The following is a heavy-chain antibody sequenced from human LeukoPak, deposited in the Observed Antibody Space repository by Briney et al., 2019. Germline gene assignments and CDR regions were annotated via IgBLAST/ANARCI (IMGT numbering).Heavy chain of an antibody. J-gene: IGHJ5*02. D-gene: IGHD3-16*01. CDR1: GGTFSSHA. CDR2: VIPILDIT. V-gene: IGHV1-69*10. Sequence: SVKVSCKASGGTFSSHAMNWVRQAPGQGLEWMGGVIPILDITDYAQKFQGRVTITRDTSASTAYMELSSLRSEDTAVYYCARDRDMITFGGVISPLLGGWFDPWGQGTLVTVSS. CDR3: ARDRDMITFGGVISPLLGGWFDP.